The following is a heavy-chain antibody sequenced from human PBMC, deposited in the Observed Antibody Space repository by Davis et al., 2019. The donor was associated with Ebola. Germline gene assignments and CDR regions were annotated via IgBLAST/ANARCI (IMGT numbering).Heavy chain of an antibody. J-gene: IGHJ4*02. Sequence: GESLKISCAASGFTFSSYAMSWVRQAPGKGLEWVSAISGSGGSTYYADSVKGRFTISRDNSKNTLYLQMNSLRAEDTAVYYCARLWFGELSPGDYWGQGTLVTVSS. CDR1: GFTFSSYA. CDR3: ARLWFGELSPGDY. V-gene: IGHV3-23*01. CDR2: ISGSGGST. D-gene: IGHD3-10*01.